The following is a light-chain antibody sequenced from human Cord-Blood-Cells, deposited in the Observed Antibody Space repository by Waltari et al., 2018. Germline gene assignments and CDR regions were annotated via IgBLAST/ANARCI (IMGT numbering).Light chain of an antibody. CDR3: QQYYSTPYS. V-gene: IGKV4-1*01. CDR1: KSVLYSSNNKNY. Sequence: DIVMTQSPDSLAVSLGERATINCKSSKSVLYSSNNKNYLAWYQKKPGQPPTLLIYWASTRESGVPDRCSGSGSGTDFTLTISSLQAEDVAVYYCQQYYSTPYSFGQGTKLEIK. CDR2: WAS. J-gene: IGKJ2*03.